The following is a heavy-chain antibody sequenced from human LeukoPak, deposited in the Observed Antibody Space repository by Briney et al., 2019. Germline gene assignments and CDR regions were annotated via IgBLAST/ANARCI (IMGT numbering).Heavy chain of an antibody. CDR1: GYSFTSYW. Sequence: GESLQISCKGSGYSFTSYWIAWVRQMPGKGLEWMGIIYPGDSNTRYSPSFQGQVTISADKSITTAYLQWSSLKASDTAMYYCARLNGYKFADYWGQGTLVTVSS. CDR2: IYPGDSNT. D-gene: IGHD5-24*01. J-gene: IGHJ4*02. V-gene: IGHV5-51*01. CDR3: ARLNGYKFADY.